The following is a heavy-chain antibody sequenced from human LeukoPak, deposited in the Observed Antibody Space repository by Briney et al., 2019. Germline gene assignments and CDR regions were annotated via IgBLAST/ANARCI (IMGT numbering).Heavy chain of an antibody. CDR1: GFTFSSYA. CDR2: IKKDGSEK. CDR3: ARVWSATDAFDI. D-gene: IGHD3-3*01. Sequence: GGSLRPSCAASGFTFSSYAMSWVRQAPGKGLEWVANIKKDGSEKYYVDSVKGRFTTSRDNAKNPLYLQMNSLRAEDTAVYYCARVWSATDAFDIWGQGTMVTVSS. V-gene: IGHV3-7*01. J-gene: IGHJ3*02.